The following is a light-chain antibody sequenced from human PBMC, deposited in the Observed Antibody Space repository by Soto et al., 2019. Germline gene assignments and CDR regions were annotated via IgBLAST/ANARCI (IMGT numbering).Light chain of an antibody. CDR2: AAS. CDR3: QQSYSTPLLT. Sequence: DIQMTQSPSSLSASVGDRVTITCRASQSISSYLNWYQQKPGKAPKLLIYAASSLQSGVPSRFSGSGSGTDFTLTIGSLQPEDFATYYCQQSYSTPLLTFGGGTKVEIK. V-gene: IGKV1-39*01. CDR1: QSISSY. J-gene: IGKJ4*01.